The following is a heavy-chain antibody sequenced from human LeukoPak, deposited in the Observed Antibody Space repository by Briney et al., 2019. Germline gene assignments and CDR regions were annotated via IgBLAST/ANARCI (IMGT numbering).Heavy chain of an antibody. D-gene: IGHD3-9*01. V-gene: IGHV1-69*13. Sequence: ASVKVSCKASGGTFSSYAISWVRQAPGQGLEWMGGFIPIFGTANYAQKFQGRVTITADESTSTAYMELSSLRSEDTAVYYCARRTRYFDWLSLHDAFDIWGQGTMVTVSS. CDR3: ARRTRYFDWLSLHDAFDI. CDR2: FIPIFGTA. CDR1: GGTFSSYA. J-gene: IGHJ3*02.